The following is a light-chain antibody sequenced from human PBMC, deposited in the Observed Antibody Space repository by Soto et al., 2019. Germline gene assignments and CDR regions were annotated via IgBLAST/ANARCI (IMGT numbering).Light chain of an antibody. Sequence: EIVLTQSPGTLSLSPGERATLSCRASQSVSSSYLAWYQQKPGQAPRLLIYGASSRATGIPDRFSGSGSGTDLTLTISTLEPEDFAVYYCQQYGSSRTFGQGTKVEIK. CDR2: GAS. V-gene: IGKV3-20*01. CDR1: QSVSSSY. J-gene: IGKJ1*01. CDR3: QQYGSSRT.